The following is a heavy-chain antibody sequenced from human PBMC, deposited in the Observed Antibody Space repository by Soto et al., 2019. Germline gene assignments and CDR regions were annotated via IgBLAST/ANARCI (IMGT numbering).Heavy chain of an antibody. J-gene: IGHJ4*02. V-gene: IGHV1-18*01. CDR3: ARAGQVVWGRGYFEY. CDR2: ISGYNGNT. CDR1: DYTFTNYG. Sequence: QVHLVQSGAEVKKPGASVNVSCQASDYTFTNYGITWVRQAPGQGLEWMGCISGYNGNTKYGQKFQGRLIVTTDTATSTAYMELRSLRSDDTAVYYCARAGQVVWGRGYFEYWGQGTLVTVSA. D-gene: IGHD3-16*01.